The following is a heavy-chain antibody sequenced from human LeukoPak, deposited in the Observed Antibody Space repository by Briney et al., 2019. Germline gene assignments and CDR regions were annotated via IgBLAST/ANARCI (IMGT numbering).Heavy chain of an antibody. CDR2: IYPDDSDT. V-gene: IGHV5-51*01. CDR3: ARGGYGSGSSYNYYGMDV. J-gene: IGHJ6*02. D-gene: IGHD3-10*01. CDR1: GYSFDNRW. Sequence: GESLKISCKGSGYSFDNRWIGWVRQMPGKGLEWMGIIYPDDSDTIYSPSFEGQVTISADKSISTAYLQWSSLKASDTAMYYCARGGYGSGSSYNYYGMDVWGQGTTVTVSS.